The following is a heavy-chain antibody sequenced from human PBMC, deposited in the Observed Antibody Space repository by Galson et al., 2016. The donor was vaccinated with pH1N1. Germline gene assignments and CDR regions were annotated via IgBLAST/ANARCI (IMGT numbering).Heavy chain of an antibody. J-gene: IGHJ3*02. D-gene: IGHD3-10*01. Sequence: SVKVSCKASGYTFTDYYIHWVRQAPGQGLEWMGWINPNSGGTDYAQKFQGRVTMTRDTSISTGYMELSRLRSDDTAVYFCARDGPIMLRGVIGAFDIWGQGTMVTVSS. CDR3: ARDGPIMLRGVIGAFDI. V-gene: IGHV1-2*02. CDR1: GYTFTDYY. CDR2: INPNSGGT.